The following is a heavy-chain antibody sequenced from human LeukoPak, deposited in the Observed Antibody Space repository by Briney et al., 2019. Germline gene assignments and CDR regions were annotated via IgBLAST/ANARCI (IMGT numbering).Heavy chain of an antibody. CDR1: GGSISSGGYY. CDR3: ARLPPRIFHGWFDP. J-gene: IGHJ5*02. CDR2: IYYSGST. Sequence: SETLSLTCTVSGGSISSGGYYWSWIRQHPGKGLEWIGYIYYSGSTYYNPSLKSRVTISVDTSKNQFSLKLSSVTAADTAVYYCARLPPRIFHGWFDPWGQGTLVTVSS. V-gene: IGHV4-31*03. D-gene: IGHD2-15*01.